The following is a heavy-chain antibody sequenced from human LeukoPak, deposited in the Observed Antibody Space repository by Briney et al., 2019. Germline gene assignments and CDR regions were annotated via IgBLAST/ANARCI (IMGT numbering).Heavy chain of an antibody. J-gene: IGHJ4*02. CDR2: IHNSEST. CDR3: ARQVTFGYAYAYYFDY. CDR1: GFTFSSYSMN. Sequence: GSLRLSCAASGFTFSSYSMNWVRQPPGKGLEWIGNIHNSESTYYNPSLKSRVTISVDTSKNQFSLKLSSVTAADTAVYYCARQVTFGYAYAYYFDYWGQGSLVTVSS. D-gene: IGHD5-18*01. V-gene: IGHV4-59*04.